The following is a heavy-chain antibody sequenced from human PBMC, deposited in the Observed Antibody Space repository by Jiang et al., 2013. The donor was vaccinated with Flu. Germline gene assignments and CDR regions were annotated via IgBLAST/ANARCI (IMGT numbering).Heavy chain of an antibody. V-gene: IGHV1-69*04. J-gene: IGHJ4*02. CDR3: AREEEALRWRQHFDY. Sequence: SSVKVSCKASGGTFSSYAISWVRQAPGQGLEWMGRIIPILGIANYAQKFQGRVTITADKSTSTAYMELSSLRSEDTAVYYCAREEEALRWRQHFDYWGQGTLVTVSS. CDR2: IIPILGIA. D-gene: IGHD4-23*01. CDR1: GGTFSSYA.